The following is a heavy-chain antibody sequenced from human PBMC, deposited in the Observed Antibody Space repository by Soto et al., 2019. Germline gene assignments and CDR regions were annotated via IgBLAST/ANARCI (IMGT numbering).Heavy chain of an antibody. J-gene: IGHJ6*02. Sequence: QVQLVQSGAEVKKPGSSVKVSCKASGGTFSSYAISWVRQAPGQGLEWMGGIIPIFGTANYAQKFQDRVTITQDESTSIAYRELSSLRSEDTAVYYCARRGPILGELSGDYYDYGMDVWGQGTTVTVSS. D-gene: IGHD3-16*02. CDR3: ARRGPILGELSGDYYDYGMDV. V-gene: IGHV1-69*01. CDR1: GGTFSSYA. CDR2: IIPIFGTA.